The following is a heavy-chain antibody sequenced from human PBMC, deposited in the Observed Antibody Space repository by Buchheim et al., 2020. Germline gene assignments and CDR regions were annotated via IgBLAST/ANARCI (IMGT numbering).Heavy chain of an antibody. CDR3: ATSSVS. J-gene: IGHJ5*02. Sequence: QVQLVESGGGVVQPGRSLRLSCAASGFTFSSYGMHWVRQAPGKGLEWVAVISYDGSNKYYADSVKGRFTISRDNSKNTLYLQMNSRRAEDTAVYYCATSSVSWGQGTL. CDR2: ISYDGSNK. CDR1: GFTFSSYG. V-gene: IGHV3-30*03. D-gene: IGHD3-10*01.